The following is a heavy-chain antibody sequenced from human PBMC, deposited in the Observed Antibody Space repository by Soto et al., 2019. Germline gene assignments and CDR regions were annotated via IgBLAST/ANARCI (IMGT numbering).Heavy chain of an antibody. D-gene: IGHD3-10*01. Sequence: LRLSCAASGFTFSAYGMHWVRQAPGKGLERVAVISNDGNNKYHADSVKGRFIISRDNSKNTLYLQMNNLRAEDTAVYYCAKDSGRGSADYYFDYWGQGTLVTVSS. CDR2: ISNDGNNK. CDR3: AKDSGRGSADYYFDY. V-gene: IGHV3-30*18. J-gene: IGHJ4*02. CDR1: GFTFSAYG.